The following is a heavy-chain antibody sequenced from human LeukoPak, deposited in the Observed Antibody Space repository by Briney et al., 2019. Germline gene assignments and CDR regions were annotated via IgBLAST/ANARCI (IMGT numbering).Heavy chain of an antibody. CDR3: ARERGITMVRGVKGAPGYGMDV. J-gene: IGHJ6*02. CDR2: INHSGRT. CDR1: GGSFSGYY. D-gene: IGHD3-10*01. V-gene: IGHV4-34*01. Sequence: SETLSLTCAVYGGSFSGYYWRWIRQPPGKGLEWIGEINHSGRTNYNPSLKSPVTISVDTSKNQFSLKLSSVTAADTAVYYCARERGITMVRGVKGAPGYGMDVWGQGTTVTVSS.